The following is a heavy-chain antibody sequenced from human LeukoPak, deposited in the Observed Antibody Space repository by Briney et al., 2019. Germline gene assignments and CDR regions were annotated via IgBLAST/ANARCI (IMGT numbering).Heavy chain of an antibody. CDR1: GLTFSSYW. Sequence: GGSLRLSCAASGLTFSSYWMSWVRQAPGKGLEWVANIKQDGSEKYYVDSVKGRFTISRDNAKNSLYLQMNSLRAEDTAVYYCAHLAYYYDSSGSFDYWGQGTLVTVSS. D-gene: IGHD3-22*01. J-gene: IGHJ4*02. CDR3: AHLAYYYDSSGSFDY. CDR2: IKQDGSEK. V-gene: IGHV3-7*01.